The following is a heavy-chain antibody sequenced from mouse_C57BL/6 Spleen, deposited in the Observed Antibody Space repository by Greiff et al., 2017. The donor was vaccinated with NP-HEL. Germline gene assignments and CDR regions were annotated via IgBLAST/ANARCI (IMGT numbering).Heavy chain of an antibody. J-gene: IGHJ2*01. D-gene: IGHD1-1*01. CDR3: ASLYGSDYYFDY. CDR1: GFNIKNTY. V-gene: IGHV14-3*01. Sequence: DVKLVESVAELVRPGASVKLSCTASGFNIKNTYMHWVKQRPEQGLEWIGRIDPANGNTKYAPKFQGKATITADTSSNTAYLQLSSLTSEDTAVYYCASLYGSDYYFDYWGEGTTLTVSS. CDR2: IDPANGNT.